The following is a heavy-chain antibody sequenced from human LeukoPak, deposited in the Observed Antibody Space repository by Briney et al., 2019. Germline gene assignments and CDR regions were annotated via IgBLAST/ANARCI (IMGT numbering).Heavy chain of an antibody. V-gene: IGHV4-39*01. CDR3: ARHYEP. Sequence: PSETLSLTCTVSGGSIRSSYYYWGWIRQPPGKGLEWIGSIYYSGSTYYNPSLKSRVTISVDTSKNQFSLKLNSVTATDTAVYYCARHYEPWGQGTLVTVSS. D-gene: IGHD3-16*01. J-gene: IGHJ4*02. CDR2: IYYSGST. CDR1: GGSIRSSYYY.